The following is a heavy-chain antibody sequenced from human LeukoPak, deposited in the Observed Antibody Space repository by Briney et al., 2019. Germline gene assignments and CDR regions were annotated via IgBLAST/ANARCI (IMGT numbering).Heavy chain of an antibody. D-gene: IGHD6-19*01. V-gene: IGHV3-13*01. CDR1: GFTFIDYD. CDR3: ARGRIQVSGIDEFDY. Sequence: GGSLRLSCAASGFTFIDYDMHWVRKVIGKGLKWVSAIGIRGTTHYSGSVKGRFTISRENAERSLYLQMNSLRAEHTAVYYCARGRIQVSGIDEFDYWGQGTLVTVSS. CDR2: IGIRGTT. J-gene: IGHJ4*02.